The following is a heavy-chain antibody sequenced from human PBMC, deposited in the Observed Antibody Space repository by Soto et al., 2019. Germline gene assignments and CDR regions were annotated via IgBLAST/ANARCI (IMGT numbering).Heavy chain of an antibody. Sequence: PSQTLSLTCVISGDSVSSSRVTWNWIRQSPSRGLEWLGRTYYRSKWYNDYAVSVKSRITINPDTSKNQFSLQLNSVTPEDTAVYYCARYNMKDYYYGMDVWGQGTTVTVSS. V-gene: IGHV6-1*01. D-gene: IGHD1-1*01. CDR3: ARYNMKDYYYGMDV. CDR1: GDSVSSSRVT. J-gene: IGHJ6*02. CDR2: TYYRSKWYN.